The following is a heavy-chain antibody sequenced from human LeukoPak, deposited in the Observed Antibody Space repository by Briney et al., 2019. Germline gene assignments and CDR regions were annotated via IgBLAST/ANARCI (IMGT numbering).Heavy chain of an antibody. CDR1: GFTFSSFS. Sequence: GGSLRLSCTASGFTFSSFSMNWVRQAPGKGLEWVSSIYSTTTYIYYADSVKGRFTISRDNAKNSLYLQMNSLRAEDTAVYYCARDQFIHAFDIWGQGTMVTVSS. CDR2: IYSTTTYI. V-gene: IGHV3-21*01. D-gene: IGHD5-24*01. CDR3: ARDQFIHAFDI. J-gene: IGHJ3*02.